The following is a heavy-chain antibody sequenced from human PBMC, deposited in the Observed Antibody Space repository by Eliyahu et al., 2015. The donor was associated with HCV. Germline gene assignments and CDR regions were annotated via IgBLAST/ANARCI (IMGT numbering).Heavy chain of an antibody. J-gene: IGHJ6*02. V-gene: IGHV3-33*01. D-gene: IGHD2-2*01. Sequence: QVQLVESGGGVVQPGRSLRLSCAASGFXFXSXGXXWVRQAPGKGLGWVAVIWYDGSNKYYADSVKGRFTISRDNSKNTLYLQMNSLRAEDTAVYYCARENDRYCSSTSCPYGMDVWGQGTTVTVSS. CDR3: ARENDRYCSSTSCPYGMDV. CDR1: GFXFXSXG. CDR2: IWYDGSNK.